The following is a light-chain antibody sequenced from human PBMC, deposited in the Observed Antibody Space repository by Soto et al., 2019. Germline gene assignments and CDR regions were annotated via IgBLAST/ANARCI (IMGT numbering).Light chain of an antibody. CDR2: GPS. CDR1: QSVSIN. Sequence: EIVMTQSPATLSVSPGERATLSCRASQSVSINLAWYQQKPGQAPRLLIYGPSTRATGIPARFSGSGSGTEFILTISSLQSEDFAVYYCQQYHIWPYTFGQGTKLEIK. CDR3: QQYHIWPYT. V-gene: IGKV3-15*01. J-gene: IGKJ2*01.